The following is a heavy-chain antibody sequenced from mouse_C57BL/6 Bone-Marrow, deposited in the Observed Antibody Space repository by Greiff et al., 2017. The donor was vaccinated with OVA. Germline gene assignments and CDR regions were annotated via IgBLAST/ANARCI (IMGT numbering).Heavy chain of an antibody. CDR3: ARSPFAY. Sequence: QVQLQQSGAELVRPGTSVKVSCKASGYAFTNYWIEWVKQRPGQGLEWIGVINPGSGGSNYNEKFKGKATLTADKSSSTAYMQLSSLTSEDSAVYFCARSPFAYWGQGTLVTVSA. CDR1: GYAFTNYW. CDR2: INPGSGGS. V-gene: IGHV1-54*01. J-gene: IGHJ3*01.